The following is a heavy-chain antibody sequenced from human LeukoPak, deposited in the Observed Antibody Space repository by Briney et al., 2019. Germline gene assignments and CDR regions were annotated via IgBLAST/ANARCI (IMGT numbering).Heavy chain of an antibody. V-gene: IGHV1-18*01. CDR2: ISANSGNT. J-gene: IGHJ4*02. D-gene: IGHD5-24*01. CDR3: ARDKNYRFDY. Sequence: GASVKVSGKASGYTFTSNGISWVRQAPGKGLEWMGWISANSGNTNYAQKMQGRVTMTTETSSSTAYMELRNLRSDDTAVYYCARDKNYRFDYWGQGTLVTVSS. CDR1: GYTFTSNG.